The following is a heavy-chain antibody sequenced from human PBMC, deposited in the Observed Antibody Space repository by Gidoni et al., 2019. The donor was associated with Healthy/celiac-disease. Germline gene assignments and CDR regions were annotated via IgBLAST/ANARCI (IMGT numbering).Heavy chain of an antibody. CDR2: ISSSSSYT. D-gene: IGHD6-19*01. Sequence: QVQLVESGGGLVKPGGSLRLSCAASGFPFSDYYMSWIRQAPGKGLEWVSYISSSSSYTNYADSVKGRFTISRDNAKNSLYLQMNSLRAEDTAVYYCARDASEGSGWYEVDGDYWGQGTLVTVSS. CDR1: GFPFSDYY. CDR3: ARDASEGSGWYEVDGDY. J-gene: IGHJ4*02. V-gene: IGHV3-11*05.